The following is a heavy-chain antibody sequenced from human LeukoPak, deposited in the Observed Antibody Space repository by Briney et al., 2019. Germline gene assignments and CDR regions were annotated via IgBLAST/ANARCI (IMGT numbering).Heavy chain of an antibody. J-gene: IGHJ3*02. V-gene: IGHV3-7*01. Sequence: PGGSLRLSCAASGFIFDSNWMSWVRQAPGKGLEWVANINQDGSKKNYVDSMKGRFTISRDNSEKSLYLQMNGLRDEDTAVYYCARAALESRYFDWPGAFDIWGQGTKVTVSS. CDR2: INQDGSKK. CDR1: GFIFDSNW. CDR3: ARAALESRYFDWPGAFDI. D-gene: IGHD3-9*01.